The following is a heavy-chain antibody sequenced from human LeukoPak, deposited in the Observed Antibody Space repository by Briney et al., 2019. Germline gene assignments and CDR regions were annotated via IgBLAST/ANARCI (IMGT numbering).Heavy chain of an antibody. Sequence: GGSLRLSCAASGFTFSSYWMHWVRQAPGKGLVWVSRINSDGSSTSYADSVKGRFTISRDNAKNTLYLQMNSLRAEDTAVYYCARGYCSGGSWCTYYYYGMDVWGQGTTVTVSS. D-gene: IGHD2-15*01. V-gene: IGHV3-74*01. J-gene: IGHJ6*02. CDR3: ARGYCSGGSWCTYYYYGMDV. CDR2: INSDGSST. CDR1: GFTFSSYW.